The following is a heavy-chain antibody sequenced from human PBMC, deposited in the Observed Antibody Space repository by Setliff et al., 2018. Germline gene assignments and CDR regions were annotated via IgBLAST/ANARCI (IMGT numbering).Heavy chain of an antibody. CDR2: INSVGSRT. Sequence: PGGSLRLSCVGSGFPLGDYGMDWVRQTPGKGLVWVSRINSVGSRTYYADSVRGRFTISRDNSKNTLYLQMNSLRAEDTAVYFCGTRDCRTTGCYNGYIESWGQGTLVTAPQ. CDR3: GTRDCRTTGCYNGYIES. CDR1: GFPLGDYG. V-gene: IGHV3-74*01. D-gene: IGHD2-2*02. J-gene: IGHJ4*02.